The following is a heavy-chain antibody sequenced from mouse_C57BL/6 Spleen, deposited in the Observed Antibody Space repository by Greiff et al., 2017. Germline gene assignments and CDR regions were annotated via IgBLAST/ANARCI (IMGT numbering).Heavy chain of an antibody. Sequence: VQLQQPGAELVKPGASVKLSCKASGYTFTSYWMHWVKQRPGRGLEWLGRIAPNSGGTKYNEKFKSKATLTVDKPSSTAYMQLSSLTSEDSAVYYCARRGGSYAMDYWGQGTSVTVSS. CDR1: GYTFTSYW. J-gene: IGHJ4*01. CDR2: IAPNSGGT. V-gene: IGHV1-72*01. CDR3: ARRGGSYAMDY.